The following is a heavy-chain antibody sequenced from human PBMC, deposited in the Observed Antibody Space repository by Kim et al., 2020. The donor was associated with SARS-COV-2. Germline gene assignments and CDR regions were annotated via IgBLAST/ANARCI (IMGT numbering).Heavy chain of an antibody. D-gene: IGHD3-10*01. Sequence: GSLRLSCAASGFTFSDYYMSWIRQAPGKGLEWVSYISSSGSTIYYADSVKGRFTISRDNAKNSLYLQMNSLRAEDTAVYYCARKFAAALDWFDPWCQGTLVTVSS. J-gene: IGHJ5*02. CDR2: ISSSGSTI. CDR1: GFTFSDYY. CDR3: ARKFAAALDWFDP. V-gene: IGHV3-11*01.